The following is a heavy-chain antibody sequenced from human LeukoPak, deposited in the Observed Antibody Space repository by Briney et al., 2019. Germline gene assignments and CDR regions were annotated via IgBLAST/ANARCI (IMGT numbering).Heavy chain of an antibody. CDR2: INHSGSY. D-gene: IGHD4-17*01. J-gene: IGHJ4*02. V-gene: IGHV4-34*01. CDR1: GGSFSGFY. Sequence: SETLSLTCAGSGGSFSGFYWTWIRQSPERGLEWIGEINHSGSYTNNPSLKSRVTISVATPRNQVFLELTSVTAADTAVYYCARGRYDGDYKVGFDYLDLWGQGTLIGVSS. CDR3: ARGRYDGDYKVGFDYLDL.